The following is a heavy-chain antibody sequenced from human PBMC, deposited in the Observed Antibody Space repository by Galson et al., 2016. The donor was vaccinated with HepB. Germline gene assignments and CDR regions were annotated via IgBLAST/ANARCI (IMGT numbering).Heavy chain of an antibody. V-gene: IGHV1-46*01. D-gene: IGHD4-11*01. Sequence: SVKVSCKASGYIFTSSYMHWVRQAPGQGLEWMGIINPSGGSTSYAQKFQGRVTMTRDTSTSTVYMELSSLRSEDTAVYYCARAGLPPYYYYGMDVWGQGTTVTVSS. CDR2: INPSGGST. J-gene: IGHJ6*02. CDR1: GYIFTSSY. CDR3: ARAGLPPYYYYGMDV.